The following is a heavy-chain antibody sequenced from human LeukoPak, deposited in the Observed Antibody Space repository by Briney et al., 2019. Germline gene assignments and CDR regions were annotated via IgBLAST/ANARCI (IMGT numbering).Heavy chain of an antibody. V-gene: IGHV3-74*01. CDR3: ARDRGYVDY. J-gene: IGHJ4*02. Sequence: QPGRSLRLSCAASGFTFSNYWMHWVRQVPGKGLLWVSLINSDGSSTSYADSVKGRFTISRDNAKSALFLQMNSLRAEDTAVYYCARDRGYVDYWGQGTLVTVSS. CDR1: GFTFSNYW. CDR2: INSDGSST.